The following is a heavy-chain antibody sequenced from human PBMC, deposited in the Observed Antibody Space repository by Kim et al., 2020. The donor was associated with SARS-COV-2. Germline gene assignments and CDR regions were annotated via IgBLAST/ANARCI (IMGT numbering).Heavy chain of an antibody. J-gene: IGHJ3*02. CDR3: AREGSVAGTREAFDI. D-gene: IGHD6-19*01. V-gene: IGHV7-4-1*02. Sequence: QGFTGRFVFSLDTSVSTAYLQISSLKAEDTAVYYCAREGSVAGTREAFDIWGQGTMVTVSS.